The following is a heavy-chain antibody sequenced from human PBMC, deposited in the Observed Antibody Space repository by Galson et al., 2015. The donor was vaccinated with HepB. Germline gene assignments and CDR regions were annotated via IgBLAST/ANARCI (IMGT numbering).Heavy chain of an antibody. Sequence: SLRLSCAASGFTVSANYMNWVRQAPGKGLEWVSVVYRSGGTTYYADSVKGRFTISRDNSKNTLSLQMNSLRAEDTAIYYCARGTYLYDDSGYYFDYWGHGTLVTVSS. CDR1: GFTVSANY. J-gene: IGHJ4*01. CDR3: ARGTYLYDDSGYYFDY. D-gene: IGHD3-22*01. V-gene: IGHV3-53*01. CDR2: VYRSGGT.